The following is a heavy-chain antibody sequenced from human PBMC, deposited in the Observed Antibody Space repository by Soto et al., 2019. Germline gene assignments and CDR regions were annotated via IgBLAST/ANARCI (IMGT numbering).Heavy chain of an antibody. CDR1: GITFIYAG. V-gene: IGHV3-15*07. Sequence: GGSLRLSCAASGITFIYAGMDWVRQDPGKRLEWVGHIKSQASGGTIDYAAPVKGRFTISRDDSKNTVYLQMDSLKTEDTAVYYCTHLLSLAHPYSYLWGQGTQVTVSS. CDR2: IKSQASGGTI. CDR3: THLLSLAHPYSYL. J-gene: IGHJ4*02. D-gene: IGHD2-21*01.